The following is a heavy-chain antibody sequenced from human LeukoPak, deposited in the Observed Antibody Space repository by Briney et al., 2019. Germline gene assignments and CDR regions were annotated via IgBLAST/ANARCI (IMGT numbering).Heavy chain of an antibody. J-gene: IGHJ4*02. CDR1: GYSISSGYY. V-gene: IGHV4-38-2*02. CDR3: ARGYSSGWSGDY. CDR2: IYHSGST. D-gene: IGHD6-19*01. Sequence: PSETLSLTCTVSGYSISSGYYWGWIRQPPGKGLEWIGSIYHSGSTYYNPSLKSRVTISVDTSKNQFSLKLSSVTAADTAVYYCARGYSSGWSGDYWGQGTLVTVSS.